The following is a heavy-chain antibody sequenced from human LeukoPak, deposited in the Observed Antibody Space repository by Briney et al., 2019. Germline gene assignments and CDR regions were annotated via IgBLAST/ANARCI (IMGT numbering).Heavy chain of an antibody. V-gene: IGHV3-23*01. J-gene: IGHJ4*02. CDR3: AKELWFGELAADY. D-gene: IGHD3-10*01. Sequence: GGSLRLSCTASAFTSEFSFSNYAMDWVRQVQGKGLEWVSGISGRGTNTYYADSVKGRFTISRDNSNNTLFLQMTSLGAEDTAVYFCAKELWFGELAADYWGQGVLVTVSS. CDR1: AFTSEFSFSNYA. CDR2: ISGRGTNT.